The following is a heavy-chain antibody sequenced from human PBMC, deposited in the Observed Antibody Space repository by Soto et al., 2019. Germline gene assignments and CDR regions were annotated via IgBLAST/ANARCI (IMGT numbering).Heavy chain of an antibody. CDR2: ISYDGSNK. CDR1: GFTFSSYA. Sequence: QVQLVESGGGVVQPGRSLRLSCAASGFTFSSYAMHWVRQAPGKGLEWVAVISYDGSNKYYADSVKGRFTISRDNSKNTLYLQMNSRRAEDTAVYYCARTTVPSYSHPYYYYYGMDVWGQGTTVTVSS. V-gene: IGHV3-30-3*01. J-gene: IGHJ6*02. CDR3: ARTTVPSYSHPYYYYYGMDV. D-gene: IGHD4-17*01.